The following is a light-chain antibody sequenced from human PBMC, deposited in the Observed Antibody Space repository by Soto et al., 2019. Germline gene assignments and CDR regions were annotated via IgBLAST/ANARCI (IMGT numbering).Light chain of an antibody. Sequence: EIVLTQSPGTLSLSPGESATLSCRASQSIFSSYLAWYQQKPGQALRLLIYGASSRATGIPDRFSGDGSGTDFTLKISRLEPEDFAVYYCQQYSLSPLTFGGGTKVDIK. CDR3: QQYSLSPLT. V-gene: IGKV3-20*01. CDR2: GAS. CDR1: QSIFSSY. J-gene: IGKJ4*01.